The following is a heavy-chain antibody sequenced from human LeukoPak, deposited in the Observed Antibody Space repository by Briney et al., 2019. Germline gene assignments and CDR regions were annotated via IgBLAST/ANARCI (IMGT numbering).Heavy chain of an antibody. J-gene: IGHJ3*02. D-gene: IGHD7-27*01. CDR3: ARELGAFDI. Sequence: PAGSLRLSCAASGFTFSSYTMNWVRQAPGKGLEWVSSISSSSSYIYYADSLKGRFTISRDNAKNSLYLQMNSLRAEDTAVYYCARELGAFDIWGQGTMVTVSS. CDR1: GFTFSSYT. V-gene: IGHV3-21*01. CDR2: ISSSSSYI.